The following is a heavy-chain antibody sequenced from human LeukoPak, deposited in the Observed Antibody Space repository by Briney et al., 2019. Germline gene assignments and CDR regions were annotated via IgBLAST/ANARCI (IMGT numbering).Heavy chain of an antibody. J-gene: IGHJ4*02. CDR3: ARYSSTSRGGTGTTDYFDY. Sequence: SETLSLTRAVYGGSFSGYYWSWIRQPPGKGLEWIGEINHSGSTNYNPSLKSRVTISVDTSKNQFSLKLSSVTAADTAVYYCARYSSTSRGGTGTTDYFDYWGQGTLVTVSS. V-gene: IGHV4-34*01. CDR1: GGSFSGYY. CDR2: INHSGST. D-gene: IGHD2-2*01.